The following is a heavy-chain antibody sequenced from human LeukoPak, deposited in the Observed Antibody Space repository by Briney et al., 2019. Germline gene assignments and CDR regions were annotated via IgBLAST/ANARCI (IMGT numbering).Heavy chain of an antibody. J-gene: IGHJ6*03. Sequence: PGRSLRLSCAASGFTFSSYAMHWVRQAPGKGLEWVAVISHDGSNTYYADSVKGRFTISRDNSKNTLYLQMNSLRAEDTAVYYCARERSVLLSPSLFYYYMDVWGKGTTVTVSS. CDR2: ISHDGSNT. V-gene: IGHV3-30*01. CDR3: ARERSVLLSPSLFYYYMDV. D-gene: IGHD2/OR15-2a*01. CDR1: GFTFSSYA.